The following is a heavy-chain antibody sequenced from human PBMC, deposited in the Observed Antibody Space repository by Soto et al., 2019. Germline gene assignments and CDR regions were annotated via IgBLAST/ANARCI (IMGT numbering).Heavy chain of an antibody. Sequence: QVHLVQSGSEVRKPGASVTVSCKVSGYPFTSHGVSWVRQAPGQGLEWMGWISVYSGITKYAQKFQGRVSLTTDTSTSTVYMDLRSLRSDDTALYYCARGSGEDSLASTSFYASVDHWGQGTLVTVSS. D-gene: IGHD3-22*01. J-gene: IGHJ4*02. CDR2: ISVYSGIT. V-gene: IGHV1-18*04. CDR3: ARGSGEDSLASTSFYASVDH. CDR1: GYPFTSHG.